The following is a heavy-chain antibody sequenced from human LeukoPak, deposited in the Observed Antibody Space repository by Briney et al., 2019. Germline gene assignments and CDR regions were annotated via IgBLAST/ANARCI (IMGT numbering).Heavy chain of an antibody. CDR3: ARDDGGGAGTFDY. CDR1: GYTFTGYY. V-gene: IGHV1-2*02. Sequence: ASVKVSCKASGYTFTGYYMHWVRQAPGQGLEWMGWINPKSGGTSYAQKFQGRVTMTRDTSISTAYMELSRLRSDDTAVYHCARDDGGGAGTFDYWGQGALVTVSS. J-gene: IGHJ4*02. D-gene: IGHD1-1*01. CDR2: INPKSGGT.